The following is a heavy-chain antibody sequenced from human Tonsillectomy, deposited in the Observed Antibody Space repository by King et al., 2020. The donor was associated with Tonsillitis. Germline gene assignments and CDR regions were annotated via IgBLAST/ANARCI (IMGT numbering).Heavy chain of an antibody. CDR1: GFTFSSYA. CDR2: ISGSGGST. D-gene: IGHD3-3*01. CDR3: AKGVGEVITIFGVVIPAFDI. Sequence: VQLVESGGGLVQPGGSLRLSCASSGFTFSSYAMSWVRQAPGKGLEWVSAISGSGGSTYNADSVKGRFTISRDNSKNTLYLQMNSLRAEDTAVYYCAKGVGEVITIFGVVIPAFDIWGQGTMVTVSS. J-gene: IGHJ3*02. V-gene: IGHV3-23*04.